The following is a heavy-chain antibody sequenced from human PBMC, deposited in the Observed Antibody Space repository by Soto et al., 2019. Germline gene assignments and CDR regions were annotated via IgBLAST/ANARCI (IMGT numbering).Heavy chain of an antibody. CDR3: ASRRYYDSRGYYYYYFDY. J-gene: IGHJ4*02. Sequence: GSLRLSCAASGFTFSNYAMSWVRQAPGKGLEWVSGISDSGGSTYYADSVKGRFTISRDNSKNTLILQLSSLRADDTAIYYCASRRYYDSRGYYYYYFDYWVREPWSPSPQ. V-gene: IGHV3-23*01. CDR1: GFTFSNYA. D-gene: IGHD3-22*01. CDR2: ISDSGGST.